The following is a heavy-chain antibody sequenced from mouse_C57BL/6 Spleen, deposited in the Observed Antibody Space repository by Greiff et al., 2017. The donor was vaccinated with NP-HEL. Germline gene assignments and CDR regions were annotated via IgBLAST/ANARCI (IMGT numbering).Heavy chain of an antibody. Sequence: VQLQQSGAELVKPGASVKMSCKASGYTFTSYWITWVKQRPGQGLEWIGDIYPGSGSTNYNEKFKSKATLTVDTSSSTAYMQLSSLTSEDSAVYYCARSELNYAMDYWGQGTSVTVSS. CDR1: GYTFTSYW. CDR2: IYPGSGST. J-gene: IGHJ4*01. CDR3: ARSELNYAMDY. V-gene: IGHV1-55*01. D-gene: IGHD1-1*01.